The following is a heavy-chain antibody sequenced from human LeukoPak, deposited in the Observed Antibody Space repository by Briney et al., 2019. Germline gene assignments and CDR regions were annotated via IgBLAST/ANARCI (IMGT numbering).Heavy chain of an antibody. CDR1: GYTFTNYW. J-gene: IGHJ5*02. CDR2: IYPGDSDT. CDR3: ARLGSYGSGSYFEP. Sequence: GDFLKISCKGSGYTFTNYWIGWLRQMPGKGLEWMGIIYPGDSDTRYSPSIQGQVTISADKSISTAYLQWSSLKASDTAMSFCARLGSYGSGSYFEPWGQGTLVTVSS. D-gene: IGHD3-10*01. V-gene: IGHV5-51*01.